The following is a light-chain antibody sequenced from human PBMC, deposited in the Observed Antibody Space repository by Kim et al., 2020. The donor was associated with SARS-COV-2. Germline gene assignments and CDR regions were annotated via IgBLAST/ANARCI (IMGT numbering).Light chain of an antibody. Sequence: EIVLTQSPATLSLSPGERATLSCRASQSVSSYLAWYQQKPGQPPRLLIYDASNRATGIPARFSGSGSGTDFTLTISSLEPEDFAGYYCQQRSNWPPLTFGGGTKVDIK. V-gene: IGKV3-11*01. J-gene: IGKJ4*01. CDR1: QSVSSY. CDR3: QQRSNWPPLT. CDR2: DAS.